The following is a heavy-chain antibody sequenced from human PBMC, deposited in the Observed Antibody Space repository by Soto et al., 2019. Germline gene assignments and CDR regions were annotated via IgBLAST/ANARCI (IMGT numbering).Heavy chain of an antibody. CDR1: GFTFSSYS. Sequence: GGSLSLSCAASGFTFSSYSMNWVRQAPGKGLEWVSSISSSSSYIYYADSVKGRFTISRDNAKNSLYLQMNSLRAEDTAVYYCARGSGAPIAVAGNFDYWGQGTLVTVS. CDR3: ARGSGAPIAVAGNFDY. D-gene: IGHD6-19*01. J-gene: IGHJ4*02. CDR2: ISSSSSYI. V-gene: IGHV3-21*01.